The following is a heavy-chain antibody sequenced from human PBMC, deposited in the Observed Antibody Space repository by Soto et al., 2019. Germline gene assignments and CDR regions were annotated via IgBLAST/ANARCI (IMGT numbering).Heavy chain of an antibody. CDR1: GFTFSIYA. J-gene: IGHJ4*02. V-gene: IGHV3-23*01. CDR3: AKAPDSSRWGSVFDY. D-gene: IGHD6-13*01. CDR2: IGGGGVPT. Sequence: PGGSLRLSCSASGFTFSIYAMHWVRQAPGKGLEWVSAIGGGGVPTYHADSVKGRFTISRDNSKNTLYLQMNSLRAEDTAVYYCAKAPDSSRWGSVFDYWGQGTLVTVSS.